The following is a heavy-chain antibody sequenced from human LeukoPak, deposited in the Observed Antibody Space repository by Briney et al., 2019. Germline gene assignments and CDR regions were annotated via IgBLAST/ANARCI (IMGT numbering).Heavy chain of an antibody. Sequence: SETLSLTCSVSDGSLSSYYWTWIRQPAGKGLEWIGRITTSGNTYYNASLKSRLTMSLDTSKNQFSLKLSSVTAADTAVYYCAKDPFAFRLGAFDSWGQGTMVTVSS. CDR1: DGSLSSYY. CDR2: ITTSGNT. D-gene: IGHD3-16*01. V-gene: IGHV4-4*07. J-gene: IGHJ3*01. CDR3: AKDPFAFRLGAFDS.